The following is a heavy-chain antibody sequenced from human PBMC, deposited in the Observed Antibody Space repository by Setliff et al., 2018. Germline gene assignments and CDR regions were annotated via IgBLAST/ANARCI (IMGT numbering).Heavy chain of an antibody. CDR2: IGAYTGKS. J-gene: IGHJ4*02. D-gene: IGHD2-8*02. CDR3: SRLVRYCTATTCQRLLGEEF. Sequence: ASVKVSCKASGYTFIDYGITWVRQAPGQGLEWMGWIGAYTGKSNYAHKFQGRMTLTTDTSTGTAYVELRSLRSEDTAVYYCSRLVRYCTATTCQRLLGEEFWGQGTLVTVSS. V-gene: IGHV1-18*01. CDR1: GYTFIDYG.